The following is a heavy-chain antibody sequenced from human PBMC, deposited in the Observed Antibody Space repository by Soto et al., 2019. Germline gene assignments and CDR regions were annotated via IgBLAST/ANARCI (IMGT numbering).Heavy chain of an antibody. D-gene: IGHD6-19*01. Sequence: SETLSLTCTVSGGSISSGGYYWSWIRQHPGKGLEWIGYIYYSGSTYYNPSLKSRVTISVDTSKNQFSLKLSSVTAADTAVYYCASNLKLSSGWYIDYWGQGTLVTAPQ. J-gene: IGHJ4*02. V-gene: IGHV4-31*03. CDR1: GGSISSGGYY. CDR2: IYYSGST. CDR3: ASNLKLSSGWYIDY.